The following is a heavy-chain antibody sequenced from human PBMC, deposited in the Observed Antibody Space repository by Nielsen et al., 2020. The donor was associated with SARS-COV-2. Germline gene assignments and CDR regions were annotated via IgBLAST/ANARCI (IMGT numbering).Heavy chain of an antibody. J-gene: IGHJ4*02. V-gene: IGHV3-23*01. CDR3: AKDYELGYSSGWYDGYFDY. Sequence: GESLKISCAASGFTFSSYAMSWVRQAPGKGLEWVSAISGSGGSTYYADSVKGRFTISRDNSKNTLYLQMNSLRAEDTAVYYCAKDYELGYSSGWYDGYFDYWGQGTLVTVSS. CDR1: GFTFSSYA. D-gene: IGHD6-19*01. CDR2: ISGSGGST.